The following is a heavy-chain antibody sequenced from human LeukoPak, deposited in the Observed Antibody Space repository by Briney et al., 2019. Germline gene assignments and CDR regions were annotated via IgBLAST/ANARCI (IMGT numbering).Heavy chain of an antibody. CDR2: IYYSGST. CDR3: ARQGSYYPLDY. D-gene: IGHD1-26*01. J-gene: IGHJ4*02. Sequence: PSETLSLTCTVSGGSISSSSYYWGWIRQPPGKGLEWIGSIYYSGSTYYNPSLKSRVTISVDTSKNQFSLKLSSVTAADTAVYYCARQGSYYPLDYWGQGTLVTVSS. CDR1: GGSISSSSYY. V-gene: IGHV4-39*01.